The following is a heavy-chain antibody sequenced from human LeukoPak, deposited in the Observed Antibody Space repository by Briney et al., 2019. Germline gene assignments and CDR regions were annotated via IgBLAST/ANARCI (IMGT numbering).Heavy chain of an antibody. V-gene: IGHV4-4*02. Sequence: SETLSLTCAVSGGSISSSNWWSWVRQPPGKGLEWIGEIYHSGSTNYNPSLKSRVTISVDKSRNQFSLKLSSVTAADTAVYYCARGSTHCYASSCSHYYYGMDVWGQGTTVTVSS. CDR1: GGSISSSNW. CDR2: IYHSGST. J-gene: IGHJ6*02. CDR3: ARGSTHCYASSCSHYYYGMDV. D-gene: IGHD2-15*01.